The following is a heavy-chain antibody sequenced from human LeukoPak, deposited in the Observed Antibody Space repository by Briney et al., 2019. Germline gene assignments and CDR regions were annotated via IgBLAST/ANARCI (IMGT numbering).Heavy chain of an antibody. CDR1: GFTFSSYG. CDR2: IWYDGSNK. J-gene: IGHJ4*02. D-gene: IGHD3-10*01. Sequence: GGSLRLSCAASGFTFSSYGMHWVRQAPGKGLEWVAVIWYDGSNKYYADSVKGRFTISRDNSKNTLYLQMNSLRAEDTVVYYCASNYYGSGTHQSDYWGQGTLVTVSS. V-gene: IGHV3-33*01. CDR3: ASNYYGSGTHQSDY.